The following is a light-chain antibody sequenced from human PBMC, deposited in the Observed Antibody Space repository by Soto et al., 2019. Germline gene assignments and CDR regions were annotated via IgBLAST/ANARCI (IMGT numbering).Light chain of an antibody. V-gene: IGKV3-20*01. CDR1: QSISSNY. J-gene: IGKJ3*01. CDR3: QQYRSSNPEFT. Sequence: EIVLTQSPGTLSLSPGERATLSCRASQSISSNYLAWYQQRPGQAHKLLIFGACYRASVITDRFSSSGSGTDFTLTIIRLETEEFAVYYCQQYRSSNPEFTFGPGTRVDSK. CDR2: GAC.